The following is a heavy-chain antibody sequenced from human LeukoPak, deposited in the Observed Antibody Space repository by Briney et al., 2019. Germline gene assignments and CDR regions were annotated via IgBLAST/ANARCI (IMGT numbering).Heavy chain of an antibody. CDR2: IYTSGST. CDR3: ARGGGEPAAHYYYYYYMDV. Sequence: PETLSLTPTVSGGSISSSYWSWISQPAGKGGEWIGRIYTSGSTNYTPSLTRRVTMSVGTSKNHFSLKLSSVTAADTAVYYCARGGGEPAAHYYYYYYMDVWGKGTTVTVSS. J-gene: IGHJ6*03. D-gene: IGHD2-2*01. CDR1: GGSISSSY. V-gene: IGHV4-4*07.